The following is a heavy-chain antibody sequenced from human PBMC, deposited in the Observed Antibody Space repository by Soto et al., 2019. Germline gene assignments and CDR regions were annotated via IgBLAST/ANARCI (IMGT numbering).Heavy chain of an antibody. CDR2: IIPMFGTA. J-gene: IGHJ4*02. D-gene: IGHD5-18*01. CDR3: VSGIQLWLRRINNGYSG. Sequence: QVQLVQSGAEVKKPESSVKVSCKAPGGTFSTYAISWVRQAPGQGLEWMGGIIPMFGTANYAQRFQDRVTITADESTNTGYRELSSLRSEDTAVYFCVSGIQLWLRRINNGYSGWGQGTLVTVSS. CDR1: GGTFSTYA. V-gene: IGHV1-69*12.